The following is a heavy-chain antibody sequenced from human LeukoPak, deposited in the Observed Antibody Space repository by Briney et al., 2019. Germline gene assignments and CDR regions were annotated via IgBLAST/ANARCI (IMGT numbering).Heavy chain of an antibody. D-gene: IGHD5-18*01. CDR2: ISYDGSNE. J-gene: IGHJ3*02. Sequence: PGGSLRLSCAASGFTFSSYVMHWVRQAPGKGLEWVAIISYDGSNEYYADSVKGRFTISRDNSKNTLYLQMNSLRAEDTAVYYCATRGYNYGLDAFDIWGQGTMVTVSS. CDR1: GFTFSSYV. V-gene: IGHV3-30*04. CDR3: ATRGYNYGLDAFDI.